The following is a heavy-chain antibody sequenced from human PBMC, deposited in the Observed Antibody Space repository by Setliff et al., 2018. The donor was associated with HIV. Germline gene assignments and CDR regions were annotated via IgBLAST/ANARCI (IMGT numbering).Heavy chain of an antibody. Sequence: PGGSLRLSCAASGFTFSSYAMHWVRQAPGKGLEYVSAISSNGGSTYYANSVKGRFTISRDNSKNTLYLQMNSLRAEDTAVYYCAKEDAITMIVVVIFDYFDYWGQGTLVTVSS. D-gene: IGHD3-22*01. CDR1: GFTFSSYA. CDR2: ISSNGGST. J-gene: IGHJ4*02. V-gene: IGHV3-64*01. CDR3: AKEDAITMIVVVIFDYFDY.